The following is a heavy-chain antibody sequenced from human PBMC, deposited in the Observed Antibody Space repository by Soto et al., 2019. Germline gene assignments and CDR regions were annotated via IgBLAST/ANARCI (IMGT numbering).Heavy chain of an antibody. CDR1: GFTFSGYS. V-gene: IGHV3-21*04. D-gene: IGHD6-6*01. Sequence: EVQLVESGGGLVKPGGSLRLSCVASGFTFSGYSMNWVRQAPGKGLEWVSCISASSGYIYYADSVKGRFTISRDNAENSLYLQMNSLRAEDTAVYYCARDPGAARGWFDPWGQGTLVTVSS. CDR3: ARDPGAARGWFDP. J-gene: IGHJ5*02. CDR2: ISASSGYI.